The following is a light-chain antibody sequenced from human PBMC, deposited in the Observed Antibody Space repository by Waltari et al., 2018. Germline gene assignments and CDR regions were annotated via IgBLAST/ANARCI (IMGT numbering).Light chain of an antibody. V-gene: IGKV3-20*01. J-gene: IGKJ1*01. CDR3: QQYGSSPWT. CDR2: GTS. CDR1: ERVSGSY. Sequence: RASERVSGSYLLWYQQKPGQAPMLLIYGTSSRARDTPDRFTGSGSGTDFTLTISRLEPEDVAVYYCQQYGSSPWTFGQGTRVEIK.